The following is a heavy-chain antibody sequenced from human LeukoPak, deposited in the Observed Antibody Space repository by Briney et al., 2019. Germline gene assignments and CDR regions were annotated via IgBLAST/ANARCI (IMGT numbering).Heavy chain of an antibody. J-gene: IGHJ4*02. CDR2: ISGSGADT. CDR1: GFTFSNFA. D-gene: IGHD4-17*01. Sequence: PGGSLRLSCTTSGFTFSNFAMSWVRLAPGEGLGWVSIISGSGADTFYTDSVKGRFTISRDNSKNTLYLQMNSLRAEDTAVYYCAKPHGVGYLGQGTLVTVSS. CDR3: AKPHGVGY. V-gene: IGHV3-23*01.